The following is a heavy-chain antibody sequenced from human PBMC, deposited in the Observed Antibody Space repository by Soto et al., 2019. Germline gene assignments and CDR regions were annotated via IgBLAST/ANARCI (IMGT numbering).Heavy chain of an antibody. D-gene: IGHD6-19*01. CDR3: ARIAVAGDYYFDY. CDR1: GGSISSYY. J-gene: IGHJ4*02. V-gene: IGHV4-59*01. CDR2: IYYSGST. Sequence: SETLSLTCTVSGGSISSYYWSWIRQPPGKGLEWIGYIYYSGSTNYNPSLKSRVTISVDTSKNQFSLKLSSVTAADTAVYYCARIAVAGDYYFDYWGQGTLVTVSS.